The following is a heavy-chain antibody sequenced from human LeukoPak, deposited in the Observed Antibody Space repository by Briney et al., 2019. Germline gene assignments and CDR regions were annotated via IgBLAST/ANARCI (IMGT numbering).Heavy chain of an antibody. CDR1: GYTFTDYY. V-gene: IGHV1-2*02. D-gene: IGHD1-26*01. CDR3: ARDSGLGPTWHPFDH. Sequence: ASVKVSCKASGYTFTDYYIHWVRQAPGQGLEWMGWISPKSGGTNYAQKFRGRVTMTRDTSISTAYMELSGLRSDDTAVYYCARDSGLGPTWHPFDHWGQGTPVTVSS. CDR2: ISPKSGGT. J-gene: IGHJ4*02.